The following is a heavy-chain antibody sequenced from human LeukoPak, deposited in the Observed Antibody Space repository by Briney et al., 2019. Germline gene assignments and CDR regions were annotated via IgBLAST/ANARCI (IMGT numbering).Heavy chain of an antibody. Sequence: GGSLRLSCAASGFTFSDYWMSWVRQAPGKGLEWLANMKQDGSEEYYVDSVKGRFTISRDNAKNSLYLQMNGLRAEDTAVYYCARVRDRGSGYVYFDYWGQGTLVTVSS. J-gene: IGHJ4*02. CDR1: GFTFSDYW. V-gene: IGHV3-7*01. CDR2: MKQDGSEE. D-gene: IGHD5-12*01. CDR3: ARVRDRGSGYVYFDY.